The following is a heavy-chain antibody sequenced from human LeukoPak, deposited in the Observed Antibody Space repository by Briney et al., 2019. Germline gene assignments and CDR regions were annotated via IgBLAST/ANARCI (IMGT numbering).Heavy chain of an antibody. Sequence: TSETLSLTCAVYGGSFSGYYWSWIRQPPGKGLEWIGEINHSGSTNYNPSLKSRVTISVDTSKNQFSLKLSSVTAADTAVYYCARQEPQYGMDVWGQGTTVTVSS. CDR3: ARQEPQYGMDV. V-gene: IGHV4-34*01. CDR2: INHSGST. CDR1: GGSFSGYY. J-gene: IGHJ6*02. D-gene: IGHD1-14*01.